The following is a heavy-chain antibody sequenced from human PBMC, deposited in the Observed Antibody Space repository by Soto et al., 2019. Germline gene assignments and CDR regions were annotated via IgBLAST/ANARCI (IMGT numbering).Heavy chain of an antibody. V-gene: IGHV3-7*01. J-gene: IGHJ3*02. CDR1: GFSFSSSW. CDR3: ARDPDFSAFDI. CDR2: INEDGSVK. Sequence: EVQLVESGGGLVQPGGSLRLACAASGFSFSSSWMSWVRQAPGKGLEWVGNINEDGSVKNYADSMKGRFTLSRDNAKNSLYVQLNSVRAEDTAIYYCARDPDFSAFDIWGQGTKVTVSS.